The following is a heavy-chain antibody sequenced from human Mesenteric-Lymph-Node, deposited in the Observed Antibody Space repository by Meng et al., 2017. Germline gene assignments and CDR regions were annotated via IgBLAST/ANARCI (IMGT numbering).Heavy chain of an antibody. CDR3: ARESGFVVVPAAMRGVDY. D-gene: IGHD2-2*01. V-gene: IGHV3-33*01. CDR2: IWYDGSNK. J-gene: IGHJ4*02. CDR1: GFTFSSYG. Sequence: GESLKISCAASGFTFSSYGMHWVRQAPGKGLEWVAVIWYDGSNKYYADSVKGRFTISRDNSKNTLYLQMNSLRAEDTAVYYCARESGFVVVPAAMRGVDYWGQGTLVTVSS.